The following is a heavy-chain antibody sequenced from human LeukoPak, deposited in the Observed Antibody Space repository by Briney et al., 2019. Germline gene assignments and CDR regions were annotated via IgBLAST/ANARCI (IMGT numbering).Heavy chain of an antibody. D-gene: IGHD3-22*01. CDR3: AYDSSGYYY. J-gene: IGHJ4*02. CDR2: ISAYNGNT. Sequence: ASVKVSCKASGGTFSSYAISWVRQAPGQGLEWMGWISAYNGNTNYAQKLQGRVTMTTDTSTSTAYMELRSLRSDDTAVYYCAYDSSGYYYWGQGTLVTVSS. V-gene: IGHV1-18*01. CDR1: GGTFSSYA.